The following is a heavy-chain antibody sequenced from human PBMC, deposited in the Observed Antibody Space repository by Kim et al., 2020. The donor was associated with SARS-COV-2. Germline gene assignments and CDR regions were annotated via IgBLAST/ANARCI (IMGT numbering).Heavy chain of an antibody. CDR2: INAGSGNT. CDR3: AGGGSRFEY. J-gene: IGHJ4*02. D-gene: IGHD2-15*01. V-gene: IGHV1-3*01. Sequence: ASVKVSCKTSGYTFTDYTVHWVRQAPGQGLQWMGWINAGSGNTKYSQHFQGSVTITRDTSASTAYMELSSLRSEDTAVYYCAGGGSRFEYWGQGTLVTVSS. CDR1: GYTFTDYT.